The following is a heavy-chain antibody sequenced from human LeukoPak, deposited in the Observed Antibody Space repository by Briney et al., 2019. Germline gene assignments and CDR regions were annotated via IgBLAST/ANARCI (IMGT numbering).Heavy chain of an antibody. CDR2: LSWNSAYI. Sequence: GGSLRLSCAASGFTYDDYAMHWVRQAPGKGLEWVSGLSWNSAYIGYADSVKGRFTISRDDSQNTVSLQMNSLRAEDTAVYYCTRTIPPAHWGQGTLVTVSS. CDR3: TRTIPPAH. J-gene: IGHJ4*02. V-gene: IGHV3-9*01. D-gene: IGHD1/OR15-1a*01. CDR1: GFTYDDYA.